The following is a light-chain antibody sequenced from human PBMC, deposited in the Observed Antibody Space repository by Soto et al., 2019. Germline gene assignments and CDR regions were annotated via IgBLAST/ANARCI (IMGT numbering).Light chain of an antibody. CDR1: QGISNY. V-gene: IGKV1-27*01. CDR2: AAS. J-gene: IGKJ2*01. CDR3: QKYNSAPHT. Sequence: DIQMTQSPSSLSASVGDRVTITCRASQGISNYLAWYQQKPGKVPKLLIYAASTLQSGIPSRFSGSGSGTDCTITISSLQPEDVATYYCQKYNSAPHTFGQGTKLEIK.